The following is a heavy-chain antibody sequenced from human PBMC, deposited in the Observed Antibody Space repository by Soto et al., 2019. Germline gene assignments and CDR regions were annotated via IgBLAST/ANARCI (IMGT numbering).Heavy chain of an antibody. CDR2: MYSGGST. Sequence: PSETLSLTCTVSGGSISSDVYYWGWIPQPPGKGLEWIGSMYSGGSTYYNPSVKSRVTMSVDTSKNQLSLKLSSVTAADTAVYYCARSAGIAVAGHDYWGQGNLVTVS. V-gene: IGHV4-39*01. CDR1: GGSISSDVYY. CDR3: ARSAGIAVAGHDY. J-gene: IGHJ4*02. D-gene: IGHD6-19*01.